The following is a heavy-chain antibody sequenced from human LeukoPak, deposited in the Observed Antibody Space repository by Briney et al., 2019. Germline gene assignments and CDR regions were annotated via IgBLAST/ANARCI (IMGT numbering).Heavy chain of an antibody. CDR1: GFTFTKFW. J-gene: IGHJ3*02. V-gene: IGHV5-51*01. D-gene: IGHD3-22*01. CDR3: ARRGRDSSGYLYAFDI. Sequence: GGSLRLSCEASGFTFTKFWMSWVPQAPGKGLEWVGLIYPGDSDTRYSPSFQRQDTISADTTTSTPYLQWSSLKASDTAMYYCARRGRDSSGYLYAFDIWGQGTMVTVSS. CDR2: IYPGDSDT.